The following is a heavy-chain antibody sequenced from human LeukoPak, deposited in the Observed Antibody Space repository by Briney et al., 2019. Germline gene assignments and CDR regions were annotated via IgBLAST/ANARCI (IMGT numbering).Heavy chain of an antibody. V-gene: IGHV3-23*01. Sequence: GGSLRLPCSGSGFPLSSYRMSWVGPAPGEGLEWVSALSGSGGSTHYADSVKGRFTISRDNSKNTLYLQMNSLRAEDTAVYYCAKDPISTVTTCLIFDYWGEGTLVTVSS. CDR1: GFPLSSYR. CDR2: LSGSGGST. D-gene: IGHD4-17*01. CDR3: AKDPISTVTTCLIFDY. J-gene: IGHJ4*02.